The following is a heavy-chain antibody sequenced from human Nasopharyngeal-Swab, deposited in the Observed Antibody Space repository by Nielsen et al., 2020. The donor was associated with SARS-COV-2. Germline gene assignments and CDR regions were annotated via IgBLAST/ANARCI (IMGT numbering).Heavy chain of an antibody. V-gene: IGHV3-11*04. J-gene: IGHJ4*02. CDR2: ISSSGSTI. D-gene: IGHD3-22*01. CDR3: ARDQAYYYDSSGYPDY. Sequence: WIRQPPGKGLEWVSYISSSGSTIYHADSVKGRFTISRDNAKNSLYLQMNSLRAEDTAVYYCARDQAYYYDSSGYPDYWGQGTLVTVSS.